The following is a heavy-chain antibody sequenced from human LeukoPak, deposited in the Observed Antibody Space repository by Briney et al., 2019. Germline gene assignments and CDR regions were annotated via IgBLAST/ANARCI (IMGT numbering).Heavy chain of an antibody. CDR2: ISGSGADT. CDR3: AKQLDSGNYYPTGDDY. CDR1: GFTLSSYA. Sequence: GGSLRLSCAASGFTLSSYATSRVRQAPGKGLEWVSAISGSGADTYYADSVKGRFTISRDASKNTLYLQMNSLRDEDTAVYYCAKQLDSGNYYPTGDDYWGQGTLVTVSS. J-gene: IGHJ4*02. D-gene: IGHD3-10*01. V-gene: IGHV3-23*01.